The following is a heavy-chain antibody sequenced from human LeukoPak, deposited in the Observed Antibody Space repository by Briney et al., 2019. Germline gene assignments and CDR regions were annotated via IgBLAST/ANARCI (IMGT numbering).Heavy chain of an antibody. CDR3: AKETYYYDSSGIADVGWFDP. J-gene: IGHJ5*02. V-gene: IGHV1-46*01. D-gene: IGHD3-22*01. Sequence: ASVKVSCKASGYTFTSYYMHWVRQAPGQGLEWMGIINPSGGSTSYAQKFQGRVTMTRDTSTSTVYTELSSLRSEDTAVYYCAKETYYYDSSGIADVGWFDPWGQGTLVTVSS. CDR1: GYTFTSYY. CDR2: INPSGGST.